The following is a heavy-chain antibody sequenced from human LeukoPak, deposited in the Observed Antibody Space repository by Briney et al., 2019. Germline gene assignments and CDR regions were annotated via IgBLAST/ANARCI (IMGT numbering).Heavy chain of an antibody. CDR1: GGSITSSPYS. J-gene: IGHJ6*03. CDR2: IYYSGST. Sequence: PSQTLSLTCTVSGGSITSSPYSWTWIRQPAGKGLEWIGYIYYSGSTNYNPSLKSRVTISVDTSKNQFSLKLSSVTAADTAVYYCARDNPDILGYYYMDVWGKGTTVTVSS. CDR3: ARDNPDILGYYYMDV. D-gene: IGHD3-9*01. V-gene: IGHV4-61*10.